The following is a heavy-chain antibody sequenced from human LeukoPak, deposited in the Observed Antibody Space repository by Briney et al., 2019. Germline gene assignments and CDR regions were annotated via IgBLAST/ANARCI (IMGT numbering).Heavy chain of an antibody. CDR2: ISSNGGST. CDR1: GFTVSSYA. J-gene: IGHJ4*02. D-gene: IGHD6-13*01. V-gene: IGHV3-64D*06. CDR3: VKALPGYGGHLDY. Sequence: GGSLRLSCSASGFTVSSYAMHWVRQAPGKGLEYVSLISSNGGSTYYADSVKGRFTISRDNSKNTLYLEMSSLRDEDTAVYYCVKALPGYGGHLDYWGQGTLVTVSS.